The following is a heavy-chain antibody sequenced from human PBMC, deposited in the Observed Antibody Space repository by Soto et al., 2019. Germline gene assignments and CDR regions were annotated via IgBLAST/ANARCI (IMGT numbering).Heavy chain of an antibody. D-gene: IGHD2-2*02. J-gene: IGHJ4*02. CDR1: GYTFTSYD. CDR3: AKGSWRCYCSDTSCYTINY. Sequence: GASVKVSCKASGYTFTSYDINWVRQATGQGLEWMGWMNPDSGNTGHAQKFQGRVTMTSNTSINTAYMEMSSLRSEDTAVYYCAKGSWRCYCSDTSCYTINYWGQGALVTVSS. V-gene: IGHV1-8*01. CDR2: MNPDSGNT.